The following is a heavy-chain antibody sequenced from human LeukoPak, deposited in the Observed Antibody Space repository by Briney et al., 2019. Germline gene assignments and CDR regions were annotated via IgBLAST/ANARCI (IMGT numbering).Heavy chain of an antibody. D-gene: IGHD3-16*01. J-gene: IGHJ3*02. CDR2: ISSSYSII. CDR1: GFTFSSYS. CDR3: ARDYAYAFDI. Sequence: GGSLRLSCAVSGFTFSSYSMNCVRQAPGKGLEWVSYISSSYSIISYADSVKGRFTISIDNAENSLYLQMNSLKDEDTAVYYCARDYAYAFDIWGQGTMVTVSS. V-gene: IGHV3-48*02.